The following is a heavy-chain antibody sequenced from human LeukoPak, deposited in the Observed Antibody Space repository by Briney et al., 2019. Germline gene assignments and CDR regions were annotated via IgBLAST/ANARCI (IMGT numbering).Heavy chain of an antibody. J-gene: IGHJ4*02. CDR2: IWYDGTKK. D-gene: IGHD6-13*01. CDR1: GFTFTDYG. Sequence: GTSLRLSCAASGFTFTDYGMHWVRQAPGKGLEWVAVIWYDGTKKYYTESVKGRFTISRDNSKSTLYLQMDSLRGDDAAVYYCAKAVGSISWSFDYWGQGTLVTVSS. V-gene: IGHV3-33*06. CDR3: AKAVGSISWSFDY.